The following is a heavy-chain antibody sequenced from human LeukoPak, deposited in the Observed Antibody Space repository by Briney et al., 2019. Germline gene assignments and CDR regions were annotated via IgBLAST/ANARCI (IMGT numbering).Heavy chain of an antibody. CDR2: INHSGNT. V-gene: IGHV4-34*01. CDR3: ARRYDDAGSPLND. D-gene: IGHD3-10*01. J-gene: IGHJ4*02. CDR1: GGSFSGYF. Sequence: PSETLSLTYAVYGGSFSGYFWSWIRQAPGEGLDWIGEINHSGNTNYNPSLKSRVSISVDPSKSQFSLKLSSVTAADTAVYYCARRYDDAGSPLNDWGRGTLVTVSS.